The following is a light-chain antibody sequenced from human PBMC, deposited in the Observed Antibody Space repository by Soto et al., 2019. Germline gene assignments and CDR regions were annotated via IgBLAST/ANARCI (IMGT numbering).Light chain of an antibody. V-gene: IGKV3-11*01. CDR1: QSISSF. Sequence: IVLTQSPATLSLSPGERATLSCRASQSISSFLAWYQQTPGQAPRLLIYDASNRATGIPARFSGGGSGTDFTLTISSLEPEDVAVYYCQQRSNWPLTFGGGTKVDIK. CDR3: QQRSNWPLT. J-gene: IGKJ4*01. CDR2: DAS.